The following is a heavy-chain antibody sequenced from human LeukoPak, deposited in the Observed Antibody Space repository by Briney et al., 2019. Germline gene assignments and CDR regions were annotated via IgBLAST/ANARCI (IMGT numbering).Heavy chain of an antibody. J-gene: IGHJ4*02. CDR1: GFTFSSYG. CDR2: IWYDGSNK. CDR3: ARGHYGDYVLDY. D-gene: IGHD4-17*01. V-gene: IGHV3-33*01. Sequence: GRSLRLSCAAPGFTFSSYGMHWVRQAPGKGLEWVAVIWYDGSNKYYADSVKGRFTISRDNSKNTLYLQMNSLRAEDTAVYYCARGHYGDYVLDYWGQGTLVTVSS.